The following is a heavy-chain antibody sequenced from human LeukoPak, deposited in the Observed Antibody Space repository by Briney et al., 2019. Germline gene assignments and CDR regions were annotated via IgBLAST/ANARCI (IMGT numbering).Heavy chain of an antibody. Sequence: GGSLRLSCAASGFTFSRHWMSWVRQAPGKGLERVAHMNQDGSAIYSVDSVKGRFTISRDNDKNSLYLQMNGLTVADTAVYYCARTVPGYPDDYFDYWGQGTLVTVSS. J-gene: IGHJ4*02. D-gene: IGHD6-19*01. CDR3: ARTVPGYPDDYFDY. CDR1: GFTFSRHW. V-gene: IGHV3-7*01. CDR2: MNQDGSAI.